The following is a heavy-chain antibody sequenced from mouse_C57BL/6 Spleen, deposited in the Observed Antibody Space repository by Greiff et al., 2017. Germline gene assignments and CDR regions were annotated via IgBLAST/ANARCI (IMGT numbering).Heavy chain of an antibody. J-gene: IGHJ4*01. D-gene: IGHD2-1*01. Sequence: EVKLMESGGGLVKPGGSLKLSCAASGFTFSDYGMHWVRQAPEKGLEWVAYISSGSSTIYYADTVKGRFTISRDNAKNTLFLQMTSLRSEDTAMYYCARIYYGNAMDYWGQGTSVTVSS. CDR2: ISSGSSTI. CDR3: ARIYYGNAMDY. CDR1: GFTFSDYG. V-gene: IGHV5-17*01.